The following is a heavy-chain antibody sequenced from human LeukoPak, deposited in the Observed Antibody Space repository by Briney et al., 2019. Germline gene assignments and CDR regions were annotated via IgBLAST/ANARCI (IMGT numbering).Heavy chain of an antibody. V-gene: IGHV4-31*03. CDR1: GGSISSGGYF. Sequence: SQTLSLTCTVSGGSISSGGYFWSWIRQHPGKGLEWIGYIYYSGSTYYNPSLKSRVTISVDTSKNQFSLKLSSVTAAETAVYYCARAIPYYDFWSGYYGPNYYYYYMDVWGKGTTVTVSS. J-gene: IGHJ6*03. D-gene: IGHD3-3*01. CDR3: ARAIPYYDFWSGYYGPNYYYYYMDV. CDR2: IYYSGST.